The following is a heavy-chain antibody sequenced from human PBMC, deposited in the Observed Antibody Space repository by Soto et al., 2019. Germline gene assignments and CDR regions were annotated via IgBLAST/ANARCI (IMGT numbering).Heavy chain of an antibody. CDR3: AKSLGPQLANTWFDP. CDR2: ISWNSGSI. Sequence: QLVESGGALVQPGRSLRLSCAASGFTFDDYAMHWVRQAPGKGLEWVSGISWNSGSIAYVDSVKGRFTISRDNAKNSLYLQMNSLRSDDTALYYCAKSLGPQLANTWFDPGGQGTLVTVSS. CDR1: GFTFDDYA. D-gene: IGHD6-13*01. J-gene: IGHJ5*02. V-gene: IGHV3-9*01.